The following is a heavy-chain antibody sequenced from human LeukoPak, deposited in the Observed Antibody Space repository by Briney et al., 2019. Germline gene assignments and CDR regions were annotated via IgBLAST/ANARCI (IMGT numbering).Heavy chain of an antibody. CDR2: ISSSSSYI. V-gene: IGHV3-21*01. J-gene: IGHJ4*02. CDR3: ARFVVVTAPGDY. CDR1: GFTFSSYS. D-gene: IGHD2-21*02. Sequence: GGSLRLSCAASGFTFSSYSMNWVRQAPGKGLEWVSSISSSSSYIYYADSVKGRFTISRDNAKNSLYLQMNSLRAEDTAVYYCARFVVVTAPGDYWGQGTLVTVSS.